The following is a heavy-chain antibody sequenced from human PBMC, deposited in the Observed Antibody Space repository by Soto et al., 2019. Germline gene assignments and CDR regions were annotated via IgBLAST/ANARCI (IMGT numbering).Heavy chain of an antibody. V-gene: IGHV6-1*01. CDR1: GDSVSSNSAA. CDR3: AREQPRLSSGWLYSGLLDP. J-gene: IGHJ5*02. D-gene: IGHD6-19*01. Sequence: PSQTLSLTCAISGDSVSSNSAAWNWIRQSPSRGLEWLGRTYYRSKWYNDYAVSVKSRITINPDTSKNQFSLQLNSVTPEDTAVYYCAREQPRLSSGWLYSGLLDPWGQGTLVTVSS. CDR2: TYYRSKWYN.